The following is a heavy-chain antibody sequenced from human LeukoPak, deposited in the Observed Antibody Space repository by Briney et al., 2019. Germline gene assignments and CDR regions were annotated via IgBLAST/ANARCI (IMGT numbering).Heavy chain of an antibody. CDR3: ARRLWTGMSDYVWGSYRHGAFDI. CDR1: GGSISSSSYY. D-gene: IGHD3-16*02. V-gene: IGHV4-39*01. CDR2: IYYSGST. Sequence: SETLSLTCTVSGGSISSSSYYWGWIRQPPGKGLEWIGSIYYSGSTYYNPSPKSRVTISVDTSKNQFSLKLSSVTAADTAVYYCARRLWTGMSDYVWGSYRHGAFDIWGQGTMVTVSS. J-gene: IGHJ3*02.